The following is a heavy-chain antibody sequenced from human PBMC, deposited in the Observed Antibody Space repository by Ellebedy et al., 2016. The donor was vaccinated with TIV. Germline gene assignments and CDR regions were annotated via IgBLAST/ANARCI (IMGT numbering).Heavy chain of an antibody. CDR3: ASIYSNGMDV. V-gene: IGHV3-9*01. D-gene: IGHD2-21*01. Sequence: GGSLRLSCAASGFTFDNYAMHWVRQAPGKGLEWVSGISWNSGSIGYADSVKGRFTISSDNAKNSLYLQMNSLRAEDTAVYYCASIYSNGMDVWGQGTTVTVSS. J-gene: IGHJ6*02. CDR1: GFTFDNYA. CDR2: ISWNSGSI.